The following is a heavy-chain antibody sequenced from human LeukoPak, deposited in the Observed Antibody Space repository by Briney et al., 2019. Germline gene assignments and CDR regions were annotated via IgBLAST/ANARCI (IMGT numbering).Heavy chain of an antibody. CDR1: GGSFSGYY. CDR2: INHSGRT. CDR3: ARGCIAAAGTNYYYYMDV. J-gene: IGHJ6*03. D-gene: IGHD6-13*01. Sequence: SETLYLTCAVYGGSFSGYYWSWIRQPPGKGLEGIGEINHSGRTNYNPSLKSRVIISGDTSKNQFSLKLSSVTAADTAVYYCARGCIAAAGTNYYYYMDVWAKGTTVTVSS. V-gene: IGHV4-34*01.